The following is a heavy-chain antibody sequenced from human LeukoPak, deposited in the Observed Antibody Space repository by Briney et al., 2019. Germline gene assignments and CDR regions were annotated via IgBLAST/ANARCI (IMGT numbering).Heavy chain of an antibody. D-gene: IGHD4-23*01. CDR1: GYTLSKLS. J-gene: IGHJ4*02. V-gene: IGHV1-24*01. CDR2: FDPEDDET. CDR3: ATDLATVVIVTNY. Sequence: AAVKVSCKVSGYTLSKLSMHWVRQAPGKGLEWMGGFDPEDDETIYAQKFQGRVTMTEDTSTDTAYMELSSLRSGDAAVYYCATDLATVVIVTNYWGQGTLVTVSS.